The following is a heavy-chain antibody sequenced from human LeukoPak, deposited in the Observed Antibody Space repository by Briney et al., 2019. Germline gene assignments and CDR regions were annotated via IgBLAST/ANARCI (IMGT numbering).Heavy chain of an antibody. V-gene: IGHV1-2*02. J-gene: IGHJ4*02. D-gene: IGHD3-3*01. CDR1: GYTFTGYY. Sequence: ASVKVSCKASGYTFTGYYMHWVRQAPGQGLEWMGWINPNSGGTNYAQKFQGRVTMTRDTSISTAYMELSRLRSDDTAVYYCASSEYYDFWSGYPAFDYWGQGTLVTVSS. CDR3: ASSEYYDFWSGYPAFDY. CDR2: INPNSGGT.